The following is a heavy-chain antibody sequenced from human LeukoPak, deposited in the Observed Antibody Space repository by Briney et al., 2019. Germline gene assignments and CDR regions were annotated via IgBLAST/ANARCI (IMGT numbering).Heavy chain of an antibody. CDR2: IYTSGST. J-gene: IGHJ4*02. Sequence: PSETLSLTCTVSGGSISSGSYYWSWIRQPAGKGLEWIGRIYTSGSTNYNPSLKSRVTISVDTSKNQFSLKLSSVTAADTAVYYCASGGPRGRKEWSKRGTLDYWGQGTLVTVSS. D-gene: IGHD3-3*01. CDR3: ASGGPRGRKEWSKRGTLDY. CDR1: GGSISSGSYY. V-gene: IGHV4-61*02.